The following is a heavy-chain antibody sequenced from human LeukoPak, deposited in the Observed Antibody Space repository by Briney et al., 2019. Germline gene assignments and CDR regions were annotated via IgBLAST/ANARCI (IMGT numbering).Heavy chain of an antibody. D-gene: IGHD3-10*01. CDR3: ARGPSITMVRGVFDY. Sequence: GRSLRLSCAASGFTFSSYGMHWVRQAPGKGLEWVAVIWYDGSNKYYADSVKGRFTISRDNSKNTPYLQMNSLRAEDTAVYYCARGPSITMVRGVFDYWGQGTLVTVSS. J-gene: IGHJ4*02. V-gene: IGHV3-33*01. CDR2: IWYDGSNK. CDR1: GFTFSSYG.